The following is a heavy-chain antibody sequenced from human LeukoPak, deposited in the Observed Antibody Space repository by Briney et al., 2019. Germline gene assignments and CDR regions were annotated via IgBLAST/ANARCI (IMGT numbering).Heavy chain of an antibody. CDR1: GFTFSSYA. J-gene: IGHJ4*02. CDR3: AKDSHYYGSGSRGWNYFDY. D-gene: IGHD3-10*01. Sequence: PGGSLRLSCAASGFTFSSYAMSWVRQAPGKGPEWVSAISGSGGSTYYADSVKGRFTISRDNSKNTLYLQMNSLRAEDTAVYYCAKDSHYYGSGSRGWNYFDYWGQGTLVTVSS. CDR2: ISGSGGST. V-gene: IGHV3-23*01.